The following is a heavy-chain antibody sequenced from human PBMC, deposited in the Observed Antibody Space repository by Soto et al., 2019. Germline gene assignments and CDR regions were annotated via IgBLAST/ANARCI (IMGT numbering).Heavy chain of an antibody. CDR1: GGSISSYY. CDR2: IYTSGST. Sequence: PSETLSLTCTVSGGSISSYYWSWIRRPAGKGLEWIGRIYTSGSTNYNPSLKSRVTMSVDTSKDQFSLKLSSVTAADTAVYYCARAAGSLSGWYFAPMTDWFDPWGQGTLVTVSS. V-gene: IGHV4-4*07. CDR3: ARAAGSLSGWYFAPMTDWFDP. D-gene: IGHD6-19*01. J-gene: IGHJ5*02.